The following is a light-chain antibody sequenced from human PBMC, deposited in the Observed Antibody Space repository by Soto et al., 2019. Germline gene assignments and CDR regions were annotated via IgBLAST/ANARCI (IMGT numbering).Light chain of an antibody. V-gene: IGKV1-12*01. CDR3: QQANSFPIT. J-gene: IGKJ1*01. Sequence: DIQMTQSPSAVSSSVGDRVTISCGASQVISTWLAWYQQKPGQAPKLLIYAASALESGVPSRFSGSGSGTDFTLTISSVQPEDFATYRCQQANSFPITFGQGTKVDI. CDR2: AAS. CDR1: QVISTW.